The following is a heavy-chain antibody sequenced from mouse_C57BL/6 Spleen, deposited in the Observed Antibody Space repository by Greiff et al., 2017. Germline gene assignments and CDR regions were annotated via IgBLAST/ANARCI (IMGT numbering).Heavy chain of an antibody. V-gene: IGHV6-3*01. CDR3: TGQKGYYGSSLYAMDY. D-gene: IGHD1-1*01. CDR1: GFTFSNYW. J-gene: IGHJ4*01. CDR2: IRLKSDNYAT. Sequence: DVKVEESGGGLVQPGGSMKLSCVASGFTFSNYWMNWVRQSPEKGLEWVAQIRLKSDNYATHYAESVKGRFTISRDDSKSSVYLQMNNLRAEDTGIYYCTGQKGYYGSSLYAMDYWGQGTSVTVSS.